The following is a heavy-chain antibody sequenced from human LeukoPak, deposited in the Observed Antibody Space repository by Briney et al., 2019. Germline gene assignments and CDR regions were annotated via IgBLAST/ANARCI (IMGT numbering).Heavy chain of an antibody. J-gene: IGHJ4*02. Sequence: PGGSLRLSYAASGFTLSKHWMTWVRQAPGKGLECVAIIKQDGSEKYYVNSVKGRFTISRDNAKNSLYLQMNSLRVEDTAVYYCGREWAVDFWGQGTLVTVSS. V-gene: IGHV3-7*01. CDR2: IKQDGSEK. CDR1: GFTLSKHW. CDR3: GREWAVDF.